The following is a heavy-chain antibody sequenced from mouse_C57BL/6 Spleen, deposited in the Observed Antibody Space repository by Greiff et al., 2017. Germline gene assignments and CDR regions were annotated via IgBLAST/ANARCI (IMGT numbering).Heavy chain of an antibody. CDR1: GYTFTSYW. V-gene: IGHV1-61*01. D-gene: IGHD2-1*01. CDR2: IYPSDSET. CDR3: ASLLVYYGNYSWFAY. Sequence: QVQLQQSGAELVRPGSSVKLSCKASGYTFTSYWMDWVKQRPGQGLEWIGNIYPSDSETHYNQKFKDKATLTVDKSSSTAYMQLSSLTSEDSAVYYCASLLVYYGNYSWFAYWGQGTLVTVSA. J-gene: IGHJ3*01.